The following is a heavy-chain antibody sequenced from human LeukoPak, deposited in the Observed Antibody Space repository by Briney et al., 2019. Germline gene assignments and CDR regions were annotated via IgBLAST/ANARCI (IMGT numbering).Heavy chain of an antibody. V-gene: IGHV3-66*01. D-gene: IGHD5-18*01. J-gene: IGHJ4*02. CDR2: IYSGGST. CDR1: GFTVSSNY. Sequence: GGSLRLSCAAPGFTVSSNYMSWVRQAPGKGLEWVSVIYSGGSTYYADSVKGRFTISRDNSKNTLYLQMNSLRAEDTAVYYCATVNRGYSYGYRGYFDYWGQGTLVTVSS. CDR3: ATVNRGYSYGYRGYFDY.